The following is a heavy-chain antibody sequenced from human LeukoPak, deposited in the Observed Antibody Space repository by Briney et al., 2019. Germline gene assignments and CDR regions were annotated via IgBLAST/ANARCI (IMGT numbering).Heavy chain of an antibody. CDR2: ITNTGGST. Sequence: GGSLRLSCAASGFTFTSYGMSWVRQAPGKGLEWVSGITNTGGSTYYGDSVKGRFTISRDNSKNTLYLQMNSLRAEDTAVYYCAKGYNYGYFDCWGQGTLVTVSS. V-gene: IGHV3-23*01. CDR3: AKGYNYGYFDC. J-gene: IGHJ4*02. D-gene: IGHD5-24*01. CDR1: GFTFTSYG.